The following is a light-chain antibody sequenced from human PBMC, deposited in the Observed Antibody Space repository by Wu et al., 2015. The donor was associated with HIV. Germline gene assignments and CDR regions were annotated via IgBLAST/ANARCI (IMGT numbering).Light chain of an antibody. CDR1: QSVSGS. CDR2: GAS. J-gene: IGKJ1*01. Sequence: EIVMTQSPATLSLSPGERATLSCRASQSVSGSLAWYQQKPGQAPGLLIYGASTRAAGIPARFSGSGSGTEFTLTINSLQSVDFAVYYCQQYNDWPETFGQGTKVEVK. V-gene: IGKV3-15*01. CDR3: QQYNDWPET.